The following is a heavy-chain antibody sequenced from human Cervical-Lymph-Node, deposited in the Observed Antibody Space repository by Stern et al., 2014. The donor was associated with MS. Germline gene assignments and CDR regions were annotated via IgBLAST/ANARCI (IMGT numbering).Heavy chain of an antibody. CDR3: ARDLTVFGVVTGMDV. J-gene: IGHJ6*02. CDR1: GFTFRLYS. CDR2: IDGRSRYI. V-gene: IGHV3-21*01. D-gene: IGHD3-3*01. Sequence: EVQLVQSGGGLVKPGGSLKLSCEASGFTFRLYSINWVRQAPGKGPERVSSIDGRSRYIYYGDSVKGRFTISRDNSKNSLFLQMSSLRVEDTAVYYCARDLTVFGVVTGMDVWGRGTTVTVSS.